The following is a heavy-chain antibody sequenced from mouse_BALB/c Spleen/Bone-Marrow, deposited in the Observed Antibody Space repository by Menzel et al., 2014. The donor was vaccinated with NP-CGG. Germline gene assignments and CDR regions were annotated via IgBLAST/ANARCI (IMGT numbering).Heavy chain of an antibody. Sequence: EVKLQESGGGLAQPGGSLILSCATSGFTFNDFYMDWVRQPPGKGLEWIAASRHKANDYTKEYSASVQGRFIVYRDTSQSILYLQRNAGRPEDTAIDYCARVERETGSFDYWGQGTTRTGSS. CDR2: SRHKANDYTK. J-gene: IGHJ2*01. V-gene: IGHV7-1*02. CDR1: GFTFNDFY. CDR3: ARVERETGSFDY.